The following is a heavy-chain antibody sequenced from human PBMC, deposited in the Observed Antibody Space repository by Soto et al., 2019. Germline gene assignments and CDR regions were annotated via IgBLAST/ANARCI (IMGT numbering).Heavy chain of an antibody. CDR3: ARDLAMGYEILTGYYSLPYYYYGMDV. D-gene: IGHD3-9*01. J-gene: IGHJ6*02. CDR1: GFTFSTHT. CDR2: ISSGSGSTI. Sequence: GGSLRLSCAASGFTFSTHTMNWARQAPGKGLEWLSFISSGSGSTIYYADSVNGRFTISRDNAKDSLDLQMNTLRDEDTAVYYCARDLAMGYEILTGYYSLPYYYYGMDVWGQGTTVTVSS. V-gene: IGHV3-48*02.